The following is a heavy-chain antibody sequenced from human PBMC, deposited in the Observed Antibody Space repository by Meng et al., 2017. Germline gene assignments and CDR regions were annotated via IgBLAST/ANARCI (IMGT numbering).Heavy chain of an antibody. D-gene: IGHD7-27*01. V-gene: IGHV1-46*02. CDR3: ATDNWGPHY. J-gene: IGHJ4*02. CDR2: INPSDNSA. Sequence: VKSGAEVKKPGASVKVSCKAAGDTLNTYNMHWVRQAPGQGLEWMGIINPSDNSAAYAQGFQGRLTMTRDTCTSTLYMELTSLQFEDTAIYYCATDNWGPHYWGQGTLVTVSS. CDR1: GDTLNTYN.